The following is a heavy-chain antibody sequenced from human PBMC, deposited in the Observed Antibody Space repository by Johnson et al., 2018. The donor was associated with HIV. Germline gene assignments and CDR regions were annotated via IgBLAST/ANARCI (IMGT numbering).Heavy chain of an antibody. V-gene: IGHV3-30*03. CDR2: ISYDGSNK. J-gene: IGHJ3*02. D-gene: IGHD6-13*01. CDR1: GFTFSSYG. CDR3: ARDKGSWFDDAFDI. Sequence: QEQLVESGGGVVQPGRSLRLSCVASGFTFSSYGMHWVRQAPGKGLEWVAVISYDGSNKYYADSVKGRFTISRDNSKNTLYLQMNSLKVEDTAVYYCARDKGSWFDDAFDIWGQGTMVTVSS.